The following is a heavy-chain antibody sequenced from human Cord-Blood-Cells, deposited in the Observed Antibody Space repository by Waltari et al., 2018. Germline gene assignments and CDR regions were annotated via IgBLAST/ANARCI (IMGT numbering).Heavy chain of an antibody. D-gene: IGHD3-3*01. CDR3: ARADDVWSGYYYYYYGMDV. J-gene: IGHJ6*02. CDR1: GFTFSSYS. V-gene: IGHV3-21*01. CDR2: ISSSSSYI. Sequence: EVQLVESGGGLVKPGGSLRLSCAASGFTFSSYSMNWVRQAPGKGLEWVSSISSSSSYIYYADSVKGRFTISMDNAKNSLYLQMNSLRAEDTAVYYCARADDVWSGYYYYYYGMDVWGQGTTVTVSS.